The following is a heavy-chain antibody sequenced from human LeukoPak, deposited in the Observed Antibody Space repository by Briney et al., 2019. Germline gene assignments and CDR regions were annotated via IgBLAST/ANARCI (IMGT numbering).Heavy chain of an antibody. V-gene: IGHV1-2*02. CDR2: INPNSGGT. J-gene: IGHJ4*01. Sequence: ASVKVSCKASGYTFTGYYMHWVRQAPGQGLEWMGWINPNSGGTNYAQKFQGRVTMTRDTSISTAYMELSRLRSDDTAVYYCARDGGYGDYPHFDYWGQGTLVTVSS. CDR3: ARDGGYGDYPHFDY. CDR1: GYTFTGYY. D-gene: IGHD4-17*01.